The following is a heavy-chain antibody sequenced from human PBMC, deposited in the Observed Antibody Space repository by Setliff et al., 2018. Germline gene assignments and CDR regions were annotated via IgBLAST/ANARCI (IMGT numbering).Heavy chain of an antibody. J-gene: IGHJ4*02. V-gene: IGHV3-30*04. Sequence: PGGSLRLSCAASGFLYSNNAFHWVRQTPGKGLEWVAVISYDGTITHYVDSVKGRFSISRDNSQNTLYLKMNSLSPEDTALYYCASSSGGNYEAYFDYWGQGTLVTVSS. D-gene: IGHD2-15*01. CDR2: ISYDGTIT. CDR1: GFLYSNNA. CDR3: ASSSGGNYEAYFDY.